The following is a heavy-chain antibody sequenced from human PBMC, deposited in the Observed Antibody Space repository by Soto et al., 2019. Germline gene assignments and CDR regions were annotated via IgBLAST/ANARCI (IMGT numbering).Heavy chain of an antibody. CDR2: ISWNSGSI. Sequence: EVQLVESGGGLVQPGRSLRLSCVASGFTFDSYAMHWVRQAPGKGLEWVSGISWNSGSIGYEDSVKGRFTISRDNAQNYLYMVRNSLRVEDTAFYYCGKDIHEQCLVSHFEYWGQGALVTVSS. V-gene: IGHV3-9*01. J-gene: IGHJ4*02. CDR1: GFTFDSYA. CDR3: GKDIHEQCLVSHFEY. D-gene: IGHD6-19*01.